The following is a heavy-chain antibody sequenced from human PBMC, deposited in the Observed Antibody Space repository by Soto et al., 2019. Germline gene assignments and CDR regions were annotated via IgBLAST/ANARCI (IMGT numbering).Heavy chain of an antibody. CDR3: AKDLGAARPADYYYYGMDV. CDR2: ISGSGGST. V-gene: IGHV3-23*01. D-gene: IGHD6-6*01. CDR1: GFTFSSYA. J-gene: IGHJ6*02. Sequence: EVQLLESGGGLVQPGGSLRLSCAASGFTFSSYAMSWVRQAPGKGLEWVSAISGSGGSTYYADSVKGRFTISRDHSKNTHHLQMNSLRAEDTAVYYCAKDLGAARPADYYYYGMDVWGQGTTVTVSS.